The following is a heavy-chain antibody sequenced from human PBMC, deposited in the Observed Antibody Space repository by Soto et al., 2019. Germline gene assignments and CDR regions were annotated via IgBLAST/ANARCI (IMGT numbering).Heavy chain of an antibody. CDR2: IIPALGTA. CDR1: GGTFSSHT. CDR3: AGPGFGDCWYFDL. V-gene: IGHV1-69*08. J-gene: IGHJ2*01. D-gene: IGHD2-21*02. Sequence: QDQLVQSGAEVKKPGSSVKVSCKASGGTFSSHTFSWVRQAPGQGLEWMGRIIPALGTATYAQKFQGRVTITADETATTVYMELNSPSSGDPAGYYGAGPGFGDCWYFDLWGGGTLVTVSS.